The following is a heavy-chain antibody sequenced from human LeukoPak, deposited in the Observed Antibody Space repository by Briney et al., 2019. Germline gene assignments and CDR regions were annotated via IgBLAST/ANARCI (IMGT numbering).Heavy chain of an antibody. Sequence: GGSLRLSCAAYGFTFSSYSMNWVRQAPGKGLEWVSSISSSSSYIYYADSVKGRFTISRDNAKNSLYLQMNSLRAEDTAVYYCARDKAVAPLSYWFDPWGQGTLVTVSS. D-gene: IGHD6-19*01. V-gene: IGHV3-21*01. CDR1: GFTFSSYS. CDR3: ARDKAVAPLSYWFDP. CDR2: ISSSSSYI. J-gene: IGHJ5*02.